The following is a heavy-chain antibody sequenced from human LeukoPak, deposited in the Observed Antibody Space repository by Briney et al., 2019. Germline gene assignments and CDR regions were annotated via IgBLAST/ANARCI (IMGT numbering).Heavy chain of an antibody. J-gene: IGHJ6*02. CDR3: ARSSDDYGDYGYYYYGMDV. D-gene: IGHD4-17*01. CDR1: GYTFTSYG. Sequence: ASVRVSCKASGYTFTSYGISWVRQAPGQGLEWMGWISAYNGNTNYAQKLQGRVTMTTDTSTSTAYMELRSLRSDDTAVSYCARSSDDYGDYGYYYYGMDVWGQGTTVTVSS. V-gene: IGHV1-18*01. CDR2: ISAYNGNT.